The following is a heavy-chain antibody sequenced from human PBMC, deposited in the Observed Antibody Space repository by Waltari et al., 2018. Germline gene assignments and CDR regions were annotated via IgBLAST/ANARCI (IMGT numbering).Heavy chain of an antibody. CDR3: ARDEYYDFWSGYLNNWFDP. J-gene: IGHJ5*02. D-gene: IGHD3-3*01. V-gene: IGHV1-18*01. CDR1: GYTFTSYG. CDR2: ISAYNGNT. Sequence: QVQLVQSGAEVKKPGASVKVSCKASGYTFTSYGISWVRQAPGQGLEWMGWISAYNGNTNYAQKLQGRVTMTTDTSTSTAYMELRSLRSDDTAVYYCARDEYYDFWSGYLNNWFDPWGQGTLVTVSS.